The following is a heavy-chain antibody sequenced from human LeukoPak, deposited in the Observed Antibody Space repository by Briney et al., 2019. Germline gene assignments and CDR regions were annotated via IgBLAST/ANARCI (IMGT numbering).Heavy chain of an antibody. J-gene: IGHJ4*02. Sequence: GGSLRLSCAASGFTPSRYWMTWVRQAPGKGLESVATIKEDGTEQHLVESVQGRVTVSRDNTENSVYLKMNSLRVEDTGVYFCAGGEGWTAEDWGQGTQVTVSS. V-gene: IGHV3-7*03. D-gene: IGHD3/OR15-3a*01. CDR1: GFTPSRYW. CDR3: AGGEGWTAED. CDR2: IKEDGTEQ.